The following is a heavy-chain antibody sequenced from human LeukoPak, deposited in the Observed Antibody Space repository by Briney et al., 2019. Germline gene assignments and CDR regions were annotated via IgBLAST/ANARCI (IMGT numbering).Heavy chain of an antibody. V-gene: IGHV3-7*01. D-gene: IGHD2-2*02. Sequence: PGGSLRLSCAASGFTFSSYWMSWVRQAPGKGLEWVANIKQDGSEKYYVDSVKGRFTISRDNAKNSLYLQMNSLRAEDTAVYYCARDTIVVVPAARPMDVWGKGTTVTVSS. CDR1: GFTFSSYW. CDR2: IKQDGSEK. CDR3: ARDTIVVVPAARPMDV. J-gene: IGHJ6*03.